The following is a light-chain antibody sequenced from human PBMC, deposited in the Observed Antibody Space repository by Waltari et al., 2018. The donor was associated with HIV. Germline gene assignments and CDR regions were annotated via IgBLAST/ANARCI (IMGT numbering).Light chain of an antibody. CDR2: AAS. Sequence: DIQMTQSPSSLSASVGDRVTITCRASQSISSDLNWYQQKPGKAPKLLIYAASSLQSGVPSRFSGSGSATDVTLTISSLQPEDFATYYCQQSYSTPFTFGPGTKVDIK. CDR1: QSISSD. CDR3: QQSYSTPFT. V-gene: IGKV1-39*01. J-gene: IGKJ3*01.